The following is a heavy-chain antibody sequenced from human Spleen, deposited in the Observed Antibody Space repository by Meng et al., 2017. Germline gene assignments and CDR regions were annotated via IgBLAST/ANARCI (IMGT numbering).Heavy chain of an antibody. J-gene: IGHJ5*02. Sequence: GESLKISCAASGFIFSDYYMSWIRQAPGKGLEWVSYMSSSGSTIYYADSVKGRFTISRDNAKNSLYLHMDSLRAEDTAVYYCARQNLTMTVEFDPWGQGNLVNGAS. CDR2: MSSSGSTI. CDR3: ARQNLTMTVEFDP. CDR1: GFIFSDYY. V-gene: IGHV3-11*01. D-gene: IGHD3-22*01.